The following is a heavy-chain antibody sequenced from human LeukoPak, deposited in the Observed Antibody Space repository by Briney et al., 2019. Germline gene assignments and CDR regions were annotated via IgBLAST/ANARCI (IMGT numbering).Heavy chain of an antibody. CDR2: IYSGGST. Sequence: GGSLRLSCAASGFTVSSNYMSWVRQAPGKGLEWVSVIYSGGSTYYAGSVKGRFTISRDNSKNTLYLQMNSLRAEDTAVYYCARDKANTYGMDVWGQGTTVTVSS. V-gene: IGHV3-53*01. CDR3: ARDKANTYGMDV. CDR1: GFTVSSNY. J-gene: IGHJ6*02.